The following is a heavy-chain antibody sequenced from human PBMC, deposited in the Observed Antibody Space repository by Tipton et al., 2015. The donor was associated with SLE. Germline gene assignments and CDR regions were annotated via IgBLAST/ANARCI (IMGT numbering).Heavy chain of an antibody. CDR2: IYYSGST. Sequence: TLSLTCTVSDGSISSYYWSWIRQPPGKGLEWIGYIYYSGSTNYNPSLKSRVTISVDTSKNQFSLKLSSVTAADTAVYYCARYRMLMIASFDYWGQGTLVTVSS. J-gene: IGHJ4*02. CDR1: DGSISSYY. D-gene: IGHD2-21*01. CDR3: ARYRMLMIASFDY. V-gene: IGHV4-59*01.